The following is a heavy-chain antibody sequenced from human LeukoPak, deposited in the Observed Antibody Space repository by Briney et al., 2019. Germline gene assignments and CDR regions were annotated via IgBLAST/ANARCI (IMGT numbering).Heavy chain of an antibody. D-gene: IGHD5-18*01. CDR3: ARAELYTAMVPNFDY. V-gene: IGHV3-30*04. CDR2: ISYDGGNK. J-gene: IGHJ4*02. CDR1: GFILSNYA. Sequence: GGSLRLSCAASGFILSNYAMHWVRQAPGKGLEWVTVISYDGGNKYYADSVKGRFTISRDNSKNTLYLQMNSLRAEDTAVYYCARAELYTAMVPNFDYWGQGTLVTVSS.